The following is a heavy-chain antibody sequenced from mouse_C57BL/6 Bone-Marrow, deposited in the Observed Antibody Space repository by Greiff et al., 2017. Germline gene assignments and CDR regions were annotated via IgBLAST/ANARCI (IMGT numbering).Heavy chain of an antibody. CDR3: ARGRGLRRGIDY. CDR1: GYAFSSYW. V-gene: IGHV1-80*01. Sequence: VNVVESGAELVKPGASVKISCKASGYAFSSYWMNWVKQRPGKGLEWIGQIYPGDGDTNYNGKFKGKATLTADKSSSTAYMQLSSLTSEDSAVYFCARGRGLRRGIDYWGQGTTLTVSS. CDR2: IYPGDGDT. J-gene: IGHJ2*01. D-gene: IGHD2-4*01.